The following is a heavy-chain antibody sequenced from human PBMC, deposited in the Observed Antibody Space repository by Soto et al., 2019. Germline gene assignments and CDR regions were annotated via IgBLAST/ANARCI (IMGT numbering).Heavy chain of an antibody. CDR3: ASLLRGYSGTGDY. CDR1: GGTFSSYA. D-gene: IGHD5-12*01. CDR2: IIPIFGTA. V-gene: IGHV1-69*12. J-gene: IGHJ4*02. Sequence: QVQLVQSGAEVKKPGSSVKVSCKASGGTFSSYAISWVRQAPGQGLEWMGGIIPIFGTAKYAQKFQGRVTITADESTSTAYMELSRLRSEDTDVYYCASLLRGYSGTGDYWGQGPRVTVSS.